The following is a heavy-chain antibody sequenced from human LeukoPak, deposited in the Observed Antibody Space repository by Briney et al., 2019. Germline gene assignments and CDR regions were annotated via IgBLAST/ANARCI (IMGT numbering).Heavy chain of an antibody. J-gene: IGHJ4*02. CDR3: ARGHSRYYDILTGHYPPDY. CDR2: IIPIFGTA. CDR1: GGTFSSYA. Sequence: ASVKVSCKASGGTFSSYAISWVRQAPGQGLEWMGGIIPIFGTANYAQKFQGRVTITADESTSTAYMELSSLRSEDTAVYYCARGHSRYYDILTGHYPPDYWGQGTLVTVSS. V-gene: IGHV1-69*13. D-gene: IGHD3-9*01.